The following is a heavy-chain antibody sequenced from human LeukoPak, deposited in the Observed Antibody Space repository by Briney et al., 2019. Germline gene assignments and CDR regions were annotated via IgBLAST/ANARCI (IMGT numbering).Heavy chain of an antibody. CDR2: IYTSGST. V-gene: IGHV4-4*07. J-gene: IGHJ5*02. D-gene: IGHD3-10*01. Sequence: PSETLSLTCTVSGGSISSYYWSWIRQPAGKGLEWIGRIYTSGSTNYNPSLKSRVTMSVDTSKNQFSLKLSPVTAADTAVYYCARDRYGSGSYYKSWFDPWGQGTLVTVSS. CDR3: ARDRYGSGSYYKSWFDP. CDR1: GGSISSYY.